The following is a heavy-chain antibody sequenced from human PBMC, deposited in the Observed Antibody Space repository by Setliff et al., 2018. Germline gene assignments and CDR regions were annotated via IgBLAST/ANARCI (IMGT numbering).Heavy chain of an antibody. Sequence: PSETLSLSCAASGFTFNDYGLTWLRQAPGKGLEWVSYISSSSGLIYYADSVKGRFTISRDEAKNSLYLQMNSLRTEDTAVYYCARSAVAVPGQFYFDNWGQGTQVTVSS. CDR2: ISSSSGLI. D-gene: IGHD6-19*01. J-gene: IGHJ4*02. CDR3: ARSAVAVPGQFYFDN. V-gene: IGHV3-48*01. CDR1: GFTFNDYG.